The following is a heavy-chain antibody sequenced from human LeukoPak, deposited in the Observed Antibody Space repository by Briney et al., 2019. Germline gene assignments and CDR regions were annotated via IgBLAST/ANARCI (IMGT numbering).Heavy chain of an antibody. Sequence: SETLSLTCAVYGGSFSGYYWSWIRQPPGKGLEWIGEINHSGSTNYNPSLKSRVIISVDTSKNQFSLKLSSVTAADTAVYYCARFWSGQKYYYYGMDVWGQGTTVTVSS. J-gene: IGHJ6*02. CDR3: ARFWSGQKYYYYGMDV. D-gene: IGHD3-3*01. CDR2: INHSGST. CDR1: GGSFSGYY. V-gene: IGHV4-34*01.